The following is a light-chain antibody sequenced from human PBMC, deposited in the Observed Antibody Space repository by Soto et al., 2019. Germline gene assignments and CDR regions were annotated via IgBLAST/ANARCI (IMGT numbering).Light chain of an antibody. Sequence: QSVLTLPASVSGSPGQSITISCTGTRSDVGGYNLVSWYQHHPRKAPKLVIYEVSERPSGVSYRFSGSKSGNTASLTISGLQDGDEADYYCCSYAGSVDHYVFGTGTKVTVL. V-gene: IGLV2-23*02. J-gene: IGLJ1*01. CDR2: EVS. CDR1: RSDVGGYNL. CDR3: CSYAGSVDHYV.